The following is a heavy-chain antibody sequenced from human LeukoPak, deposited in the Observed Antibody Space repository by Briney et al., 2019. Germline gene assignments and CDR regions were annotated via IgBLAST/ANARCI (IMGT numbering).Heavy chain of an antibody. CDR1: GLTFNNNW. Sequence: GGSLRLSCAASGLTFNNNWMHWVRQVPGKGLVWVSRINSDASSTSYADSVKGRFTISRDNAKNTLYLQMNSLRAEDTAVYYCARHCSSTSCFDSWGQGTLVTVSS. D-gene: IGHD2-2*01. CDR2: INSDASST. J-gene: IGHJ4*02. V-gene: IGHV3-74*01. CDR3: ARHCSSTSCFDS.